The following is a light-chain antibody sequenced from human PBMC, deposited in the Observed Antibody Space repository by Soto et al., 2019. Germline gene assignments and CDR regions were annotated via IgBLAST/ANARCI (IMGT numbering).Light chain of an antibody. J-gene: IGKJ4*01. CDR1: QGISNH. V-gene: IGKV1-16*02. Sequence: DIQMTQSPSSLSASVGDTVTITCRASQGISNHLAWFQHKPGKAPKALIHAAASLQSGVSSKFSDSGFETDFTLTITSLQPEDSATYYCQQYHSYPLTFAGGTKVEIK. CDR3: QQYHSYPLT. CDR2: AAA.